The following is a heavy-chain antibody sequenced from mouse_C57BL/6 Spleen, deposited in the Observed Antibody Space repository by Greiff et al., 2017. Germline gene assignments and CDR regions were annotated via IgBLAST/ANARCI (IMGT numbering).Heavy chain of an antibody. CDR2: INPSNGGT. V-gene: IGHV1-53*01. CDR1: GYTFTGYC. Sequence: QVQLQQPETELVKPGASVKLSCKASGYTFTGYCMHWVKQRPEQGLEWIGNINPSNGGTNYNEKFKSKATLTVDKSSSTAYMQLSSLTSEDSAVYFCARFELSLLYAMDYWGQGTSLTVSS. D-gene: IGHD3-2*02. CDR3: ARFELSLLYAMDY. J-gene: IGHJ4*01.